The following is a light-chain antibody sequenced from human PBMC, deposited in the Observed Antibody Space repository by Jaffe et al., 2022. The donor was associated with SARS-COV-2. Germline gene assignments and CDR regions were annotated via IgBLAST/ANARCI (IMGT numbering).Light chain of an antibody. CDR3: MQALQSWA. J-gene: IGKJ1*01. V-gene: IGKV2-28*01. CDR1: QSLLHSNGYNY. Sequence: DIVMTQSPLSLPVTPGEPASISCRSSQSLLHSNGYNYLVWYLQKPGQSPQVLIYLGSNRASGVPDRFSGSGSGTDFTLKISRVEAEDVGVYYCMQALQSWAFGQGTKVEI. CDR2: LGS.